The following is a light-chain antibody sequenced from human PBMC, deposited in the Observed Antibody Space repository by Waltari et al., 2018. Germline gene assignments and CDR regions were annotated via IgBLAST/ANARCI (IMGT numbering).Light chain of an antibody. Sequence: QSALTQPRSVSGSPGRSVTISCNGTSSTIGTSYFVSWYQQHPGKAPNVIIYNVNKRPSGVPDRFSASKSANTASLIISGLQAEDEADYYCCSYSGTSWVFGGGTLLTVL. J-gene: IGLJ3*02. CDR3: CSYSGTSWV. V-gene: IGLV2-11*01. CDR2: NVN. CDR1: SSTIGTSYF.